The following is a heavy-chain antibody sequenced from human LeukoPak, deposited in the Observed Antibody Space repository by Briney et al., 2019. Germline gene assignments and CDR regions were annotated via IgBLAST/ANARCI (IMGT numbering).Heavy chain of an antibody. V-gene: IGHV3-7*01. D-gene: IGHD6-19*01. CDR2: IIEGGYVK. Sequence: PGGSLRLSCAASGFTFSAYWMTWVRQAPGKGLGWVANIIEGGYVKYYVDSVKGRFTISRDNTKNSLYMQMTSLRADDTAVYCARVGKNGWDFDHWGQGTLVTVSS. CDR1: GFTFSAYW. J-gene: IGHJ4*02. CDR3: ARVGKNGWDFDH.